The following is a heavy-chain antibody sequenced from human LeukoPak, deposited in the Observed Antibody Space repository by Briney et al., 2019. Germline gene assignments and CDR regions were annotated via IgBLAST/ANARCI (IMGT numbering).Heavy chain of an antibody. Sequence: SVTVSCTASGGTFSSYAISWVRQAPGQGLEWMGGIIPIFGTANYAQKFQGRVTITADKSTSTAYMELSSLRSEETAVYYCARGVITMVRGVRRGAYYFDYWGQGTLVTVSS. CDR2: IIPIFGTA. CDR1: GGTFSSYA. V-gene: IGHV1-69*06. D-gene: IGHD3-10*01. CDR3: ARGVITMVRGVRRGAYYFDY. J-gene: IGHJ4*02.